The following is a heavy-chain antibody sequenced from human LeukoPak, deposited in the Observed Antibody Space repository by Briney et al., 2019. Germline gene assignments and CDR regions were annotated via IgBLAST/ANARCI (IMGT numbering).Heavy chain of an antibody. V-gene: IGHV3-49*04. CDR2: IRSKAYGGTT. CDR3: ARAPTVSVGYCSSASCQADY. J-gene: IGHJ4*02. D-gene: IGHD2-2*01. CDR1: GFTFGDYA. Sequence: GGSLRLSCTASGFTFGDYAMSWVRQAPGKGLEWVGFIRSKAYGGTTEYAASVKGRFTISRDDSKSIAYLQMNSLKTEDTAVYYCARAPTVSVGYCSSASCQADYWGQGTLVTVSS.